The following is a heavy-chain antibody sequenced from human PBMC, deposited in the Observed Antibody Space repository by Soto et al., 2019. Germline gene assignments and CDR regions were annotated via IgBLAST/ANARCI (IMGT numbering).Heavy chain of an antibody. Sequence: EVQLVESGGGLVKPGGSLRLSCAASGFTFSSYSMNWVRQAPGKGLEWVSSISSSSSYIYYADSVKGRFTISRDNAKNSLYLQMNSLRAEDTAVYYCESLPMVRGPYGMDVWGQGTTVTVSS. CDR1: GFTFSSYS. CDR2: ISSSSSYI. CDR3: ESLPMVRGPYGMDV. V-gene: IGHV3-21*01. D-gene: IGHD3-10*01. J-gene: IGHJ6*02.